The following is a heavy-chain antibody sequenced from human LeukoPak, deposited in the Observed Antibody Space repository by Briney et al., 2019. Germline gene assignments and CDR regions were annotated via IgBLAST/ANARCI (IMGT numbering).Heavy chain of an antibody. J-gene: IGHJ4*02. V-gene: IGHV3-30*18. D-gene: IGHD6-13*01. Sequence: GGSLRLSCAASGFTFSSYGMHWVRQAPGKGLEWVAVISYDGSNKYYADSVKGRFTISRDYSKNTLYLQMNSLRAEDTAVYYCAKVLSSSWFFDYWGQGTLVTVSS. CDR1: GFTFSSYG. CDR2: ISYDGSNK. CDR3: AKVLSSSWFFDY.